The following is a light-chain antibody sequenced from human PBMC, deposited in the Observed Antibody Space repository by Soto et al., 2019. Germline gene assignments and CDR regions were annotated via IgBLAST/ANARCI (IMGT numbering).Light chain of an antibody. CDR1: QGISNW. Sequence: DIQMTQSPSSVSASVGDTVTITCRASQGISNWLAWYQQKPGKAPNLLIYAASLLQSGVPSRFSDSGSGTDFTLTISSLQPEDFATYYCQQGDSFPIAFGQGTRLEIK. V-gene: IGKV1-12*01. J-gene: IGKJ5*01. CDR2: AAS. CDR3: QQGDSFPIA.